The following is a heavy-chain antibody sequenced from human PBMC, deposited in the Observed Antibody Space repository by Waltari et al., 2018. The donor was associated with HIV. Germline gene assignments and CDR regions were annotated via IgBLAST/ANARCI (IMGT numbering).Heavy chain of an antibody. CDR2: IWYDGSHQ. J-gene: IGHJ4*02. Sequence: QVQLVESGGGVVQPGRSLRLSCAASGFTISSYGMHWVRQAPGKGLEWVAFIWYDGSHQHYADSVKGRFTISRDNSKNRLYLQMNSLRAEDTAVYSCARDASGWYSKDYFDYWGQGTLVTVSS. CDR3: ARDASGWYSKDYFDY. CDR1: GFTISSYG. D-gene: IGHD6-19*01. V-gene: IGHV3-33*01.